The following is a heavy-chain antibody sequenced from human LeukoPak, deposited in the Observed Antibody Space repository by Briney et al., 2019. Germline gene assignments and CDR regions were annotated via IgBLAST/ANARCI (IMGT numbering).Heavy chain of an antibody. CDR3: ARDMEYGDYRNYYYYMDV. J-gene: IGHJ6*03. D-gene: IGHD4-17*01. CDR2: IYYSGST. V-gene: IGHV4-59*01. CDR1: GGSISSYY. Sequence: SETLSLTCTVSGGSISSYYWSWIRQPPGKGLEWIGHIYYSGSTNYNPSLKSRVTISVDTSKNQFSLKLSSVTAADTAVYYCARDMEYGDYRNYYYYMDVWGKGTTVTVSS.